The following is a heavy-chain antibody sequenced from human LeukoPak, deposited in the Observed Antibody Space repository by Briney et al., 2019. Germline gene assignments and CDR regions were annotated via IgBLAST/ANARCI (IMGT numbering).Heavy chain of an antibody. J-gene: IGHJ6*02. CDR3: ATRGYSYGYEYYYYGMDV. D-gene: IGHD5-18*01. Sequence: ASVKVSCKVSGYTLTELSMHWVRQAPGKGLEWMGGFDPEDGETIYAQKFQGRVTMTEDTSTDTAYMELSSLGSEDTAVYYCATRGYSYGYEYYYYGMDVWGQGTTVTVSS. CDR1: GYTLTELS. V-gene: IGHV1-24*01. CDR2: FDPEDGET.